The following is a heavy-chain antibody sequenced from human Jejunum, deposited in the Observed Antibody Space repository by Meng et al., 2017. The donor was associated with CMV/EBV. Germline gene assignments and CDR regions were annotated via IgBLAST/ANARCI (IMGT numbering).Heavy chain of an antibody. CDR1: GCSFNGSV. V-gene: IGHV3-15*07. Sequence: SCAGAGCSFNGSVRSWVRRAPGKGLEWVAGIKSKVVGGKIEYAAPVRGRFTISRDDSKNTLYLKMNSLKIEDTGVYYCNPLGAFDIWGQGTMVTVSS. CDR2: IKSKVVGGKI. CDR3: NPLGAFDI. D-gene: IGHD7-27*01. J-gene: IGHJ3*02.